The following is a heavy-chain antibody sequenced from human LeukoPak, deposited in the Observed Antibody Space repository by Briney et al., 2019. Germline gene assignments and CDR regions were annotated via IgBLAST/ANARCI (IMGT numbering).Heavy chain of an antibody. J-gene: IGHJ6*02. V-gene: IGHV3-7*03. CDR3: ARGGGLDV. CDR2: INHNGNVN. CDR1: GFIFPNYL. D-gene: IGHD3-16*01. Sequence: GGSRSLSFPPSGFIFPNYLMSWPRRAPGRGLEWVASINHNGNVNYYVDSVKGRFTISRDNAKNSLYLQMSNLRAEDTAVYFCARGGGLDVWGQGATVTVSS.